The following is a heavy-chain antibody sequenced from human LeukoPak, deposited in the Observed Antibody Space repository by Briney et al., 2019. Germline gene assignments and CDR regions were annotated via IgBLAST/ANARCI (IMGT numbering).Heavy chain of an antibody. CDR2: ISYDGSNK. CDR1: GFTFSSYA. V-gene: IGHV3-30-3*02. D-gene: IGHD6-6*01. CDR3: AKKRRPGYYYFGMDV. Sequence: PGGSLRLSCAASGFTFSSYAMHWVRQAPGKGLEWVAVISYDGSNKYYADSVKGRFTISRDNSKNTLYLQMNSLRAEDTGVYCCAKKRRPGYYYFGMDVWGQRTTVSVSS. J-gene: IGHJ6*02.